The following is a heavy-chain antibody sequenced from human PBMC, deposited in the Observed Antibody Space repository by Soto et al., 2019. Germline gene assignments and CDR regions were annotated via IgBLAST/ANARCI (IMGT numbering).Heavy chain of an antibody. CDR2: ICDNGISGYTPST. CDR1: GGSTSSSL. CDR3: ARGEDAFLYSGLDV. V-gene: IGHV4-59*01. J-gene: IGHJ6*02. Sequence: SGPLWDSCTVSGGSTSSSLWFWFRRASGKVLEWVAYICDNGISGYTPSTCYNPSLKSRVTMSVDTSKSQFSLNLTSVTAADTAVYYFARGEDAFLYSGLDVWGQLITV.